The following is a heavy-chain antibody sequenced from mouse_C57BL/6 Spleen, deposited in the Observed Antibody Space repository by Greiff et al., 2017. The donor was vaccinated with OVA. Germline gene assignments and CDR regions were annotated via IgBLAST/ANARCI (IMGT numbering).Heavy chain of an antibody. D-gene: IGHD2-4*01. Sequence: EVKLQESGPGLVKPSQSLSLTCSVTGYSITSGYYWNWIRQFPGNKLEWMGYISYDGSNNYNPSLKNRISITRDTSKNQFFLKLNSVTTEDTATYYCARGVYDYVPWFAYWGQGTLVTVSA. CDR2: ISYDGSN. CDR1: GYSITSGYY. V-gene: IGHV3-6*01. CDR3: ARGVYDYVPWFAY. J-gene: IGHJ3*01.